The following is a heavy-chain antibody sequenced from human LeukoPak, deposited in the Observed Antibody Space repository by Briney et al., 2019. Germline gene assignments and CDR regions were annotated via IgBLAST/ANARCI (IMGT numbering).Heavy chain of an antibody. CDR2: IYYSGST. J-gene: IGHJ4*02. D-gene: IGHD5-18*01. CDR1: GGSISSYY. Sequence: SETLSLTCTVSGGSISSYYWSWIRQPPGKGLEWIGYIYYSGSTNYNPSLKSRVTISVDTSKNQFSLKLSSVTAADTAVYYCARGAHSYGYPFDYWGQGTLVTVSS. V-gene: IGHV4-59*08. CDR3: ARGAHSYGYPFDY.